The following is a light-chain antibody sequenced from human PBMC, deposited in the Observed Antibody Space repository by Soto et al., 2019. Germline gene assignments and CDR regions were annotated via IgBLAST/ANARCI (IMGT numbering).Light chain of an antibody. CDR2: SNN. J-gene: IGLJ3*02. V-gene: IGLV1-44*01. Sequence: QAVVTQPPSASGTPGQRVTISCSGSSSNIGSNTVNWYQQLPGTAPKLLIYSNNQRPSGVPDRFSGSKSGTSDSLAISGLQSEDEADYYCAAWDDSLNGRVFGGGTKLTVL. CDR3: AAWDDSLNGRV. CDR1: SSNIGSNT.